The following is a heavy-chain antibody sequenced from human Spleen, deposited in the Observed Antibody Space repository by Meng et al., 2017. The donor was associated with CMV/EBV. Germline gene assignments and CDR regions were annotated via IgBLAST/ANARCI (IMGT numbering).Heavy chain of an antibody. CDR1: FDDYG. CDR3: ARATLPHYFDSSGNYVAFDY. D-gene: IGHD3-22*01. J-gene: IGHJ4*02. Sequence: FDDYGMSWVSQAPGKGLEWVSGINWSGSSTAYADSVKGRFTISRDNAKNSLYLQMNSLRAEDTALFYCARATLPHYFDSSGNYVAFDYWGQGTLVTVSS. V-gene: IGHV3-20*03. CDR2: INWSGSST.